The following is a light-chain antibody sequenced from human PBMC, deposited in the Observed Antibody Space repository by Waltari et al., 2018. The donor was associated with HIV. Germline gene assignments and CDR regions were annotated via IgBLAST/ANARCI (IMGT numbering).Light chain of an antibody. J-gene: IGLJ1*01. V-gene: IGLV2-23*02. CDR1: SSTVGSADL. Sequence: QSALTQPASVSGSPGQSITISCPGTSSTVGSADLVSWYQHHQGEAPKLIIYEVTKRPSGVSNRFSGSKSGNTASLTISGLQAEDEADYYCCSCPRSGIRYVFGTGTKVTVL. CDR3: CSCPRSGIRYV. CDR2: EVT.